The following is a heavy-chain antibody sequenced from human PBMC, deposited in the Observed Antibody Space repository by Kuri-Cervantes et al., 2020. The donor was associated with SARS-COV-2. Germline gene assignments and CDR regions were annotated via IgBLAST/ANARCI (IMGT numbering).Heavy chain of an antibody. V-gene: IGHV1-18*01. CDR2: ISAYNGNT. CDR1: GYTFTSYG. CDR3: AREGVDIVGAPHDAFDI. Sequence: ASVKVSCKASGYTFTSYGISWVRQAPGQGLEWMGWISAYNGNTNYAQKLQGRVTMTTDTSTSTAYMELRSLRSDDTAVYYCAREGVDIVGAPHDAFDIWGQGTMVTVSS. J-gene: IGHJ3*02. D-gene: IGHD1-26*01.